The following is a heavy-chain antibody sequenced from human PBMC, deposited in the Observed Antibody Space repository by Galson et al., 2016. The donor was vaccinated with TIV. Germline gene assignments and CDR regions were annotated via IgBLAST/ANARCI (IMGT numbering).Heavy chain of an antibody. V-gene: IGHV3-66*02. CDR3: TLLQEHL. J-gene: IGHJ6*01. Sequence: LRLSCAASGFTVSINYMTWVRQAPGKGLDWVSIITSDGSTNYADSMNGRFTISRDKSKNTLYLQMNSLHQGPIGLPPGTLLQEHLWG. CDR2: ITSDGST. CDR1: GFTVSINY.